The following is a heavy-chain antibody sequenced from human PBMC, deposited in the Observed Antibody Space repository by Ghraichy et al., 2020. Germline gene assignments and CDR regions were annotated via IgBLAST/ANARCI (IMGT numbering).Heavy chain of an antibody. CDR3: AKVSPEMTTATYTIGYYMDV. Sequence: GGSLRLSCAASGFTFSSYAMSWVRQAPGKGLEWVSAISGSGGSTYYADSVKGRFTISRDNSKNTLYLQMNSLRAEDTAVYYCAKVSPEMTTATYTIGYYMDVWGKGTTVTVSS. V-gene: IGHV3-23*01. D-gene: IGHD4-17*01. CDR2: ISGSGGST. CDR1: GFTFSSYA. J-gene: IGHJ6*03.